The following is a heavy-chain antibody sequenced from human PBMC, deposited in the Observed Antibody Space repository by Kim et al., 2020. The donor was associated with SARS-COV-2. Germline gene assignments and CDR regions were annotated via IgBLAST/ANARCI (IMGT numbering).Heavy chain of an antibody. V-gene: IGHV4-39*01. D-gene: IGHD6-19*01. CDR3: ARHIRFQWLEHYYFDY. Sequence: SETLSLTCTVSGGSISSSSYYWGWIRQPPGKGLEWIGSIYYSGSTYYNPSLKSRVTISVDTSKNQFSLKLSSVTAADTAVYYCARHIRFQWLEHYYFDYWGQGTLVPVSS. CDR1: GGSISSSSYY. CDR2: IYYSGST. J-gene: IGHJ4*02.